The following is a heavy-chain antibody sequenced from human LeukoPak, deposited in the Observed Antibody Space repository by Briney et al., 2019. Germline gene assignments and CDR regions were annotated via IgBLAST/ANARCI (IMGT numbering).Heavy chain of an antibody. CDR1: GFTFSNYG. CDR2: ISFDGSNK. V-gene: IGHV3-30*03. D-gene: IGHD2-21*01. J-gene: IGHJ4*02. CDR3: ARGNGGDYYYLDY. Sequence: PGGSLRLSCAASGFTFSNYGIHWVRQAPGKGLEWVAVISFDGSNKYYADSVKGRFTISRDDAKNSLYLQMNSLRAEDTAFYYCARGNGGDYYYLDYWGQGAQVTVSS.